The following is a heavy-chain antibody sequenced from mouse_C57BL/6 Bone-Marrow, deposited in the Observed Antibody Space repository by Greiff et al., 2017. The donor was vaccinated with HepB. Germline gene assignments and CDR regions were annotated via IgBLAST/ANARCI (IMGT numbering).Heavy chain of an antibody. V-gene: IGHV1-55*01. D-gene: IGHD2-5*01. J-gene: IGHJ3*01. CDR2: IYPGSGST. Sequence: VQLQQSGAELVKPGASVKMSCKASGYTFTSYWITWVKQRPGQGLEWIGDIYPGSGSTNYNEKFKSKATLTVDTSSSTAYMQLSSLTSEDSAVYYCARSAYDSTPFAYWGQGTLVTVSA. CDR1: GYTFTSYW. CDR3: ARSAYDSTPFAY.